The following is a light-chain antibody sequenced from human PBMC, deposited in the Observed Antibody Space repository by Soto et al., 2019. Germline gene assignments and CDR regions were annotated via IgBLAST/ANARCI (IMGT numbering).Light chain of an antibody. J-gene: IGKJ1*01. V-gene: IGKV2-28*01. CDR1: QILLHSNGYNY. CDR2: GGS. CDR3: QQYDKWPRT. Sequence: DIVMTQSPLALPVTPVGPSSISFMSSQILLHSNGYNYLDWYQHKPGQSPRLLIYGGSARATGIPARFSGGGSGAEYTLTISSLQSEDFAVYYCQQYDKWPRTFGQGTKVDIK.